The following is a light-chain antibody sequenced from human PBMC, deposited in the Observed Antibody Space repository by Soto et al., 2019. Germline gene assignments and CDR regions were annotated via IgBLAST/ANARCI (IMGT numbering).Light chain of an antibody. CDR2: EVS. Sequence: QSALTQPPSASGSPGQSVTISCTGTSGDVGGYNYVSWYQQHPGKVPKLMIYEVSQRPPGVPDRFSGSKSGNTASLTVSGLQTEDEADYYCSSYAGSNNLVFGGGTQLTVL. V-gene: IGLV2-8*01. J-gene: IGLJ3*02. CDR3: SSYAGSNNLV. CDR1: SGDVGGYNY.